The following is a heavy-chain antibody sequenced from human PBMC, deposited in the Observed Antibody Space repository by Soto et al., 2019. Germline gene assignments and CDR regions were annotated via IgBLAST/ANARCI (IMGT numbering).Heavy chain of an antibody. CDR3: ANPPELLLFGELLSGDSFDI. CDR1: GFTFSSYA. V-gene: IGHV3-23*01. Sequence: EVQLLESGGGLVQPGGSLRLSCAASGFTFSSYAMSWVRQAPGKGLEWVSAISGSGGSTYYADSVKCRFTISRDNSKYTLHLQMNSLRAEDTAVYYCANPPELLLFGELLSGDSFDIWGQGTMVTVSS. CDR2: ISGSGGST. D-gene: IGHD3-10*01. J-gene: IGHJ3*02.